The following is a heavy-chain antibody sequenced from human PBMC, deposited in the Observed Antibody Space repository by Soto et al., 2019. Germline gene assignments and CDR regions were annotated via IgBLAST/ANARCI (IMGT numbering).Heavy chain of an antibody. CDR1: GGSISSYY. D-gene: IGHD4-17*01. CDR2: IYYSGST. Sequence: QVQLQASGPGLVKPSETLSLTCTVSGGSISSYYWSWIRQPPGKGLEWIGYIYYSGSTNYNPSLKSRVTISVDTSKNQFSLKLSSVTAADTAVYYCARAWYDYGDYVQYYFDYWGQGTLVTVSS. J-gene: IGHJ4*02. CDR3: ARAWYDYGDYVQYYFDY. V-gene: IGHV4-59*01.